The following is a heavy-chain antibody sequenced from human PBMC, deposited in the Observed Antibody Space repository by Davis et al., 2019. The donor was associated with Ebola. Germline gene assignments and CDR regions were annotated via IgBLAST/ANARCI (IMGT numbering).Heavy chain of an antibody. Sequence: GGSLRLSCEASGFTFDDYAMHWVRQAPGKGLEWVAVIWYDGSNKYYADSVKGRFTISRDNSKNTLYLQMNSLRAEDTAVYYCARDYSSGWYALSFFDYWGQGTLVTVSS. CDR1: GFTFDDYA. J-gene: IGHJ4*02. CDR3: ARDYSSGWYALSFFDY. V-gene: IGHV3-33*08. D-gene: IGHD6-19*01. CDR2: IWYDGSNK.